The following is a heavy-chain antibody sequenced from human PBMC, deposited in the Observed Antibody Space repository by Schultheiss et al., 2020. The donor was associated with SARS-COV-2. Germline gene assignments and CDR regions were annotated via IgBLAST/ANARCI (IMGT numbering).Heavy chain of an antibody. V-gene: IGHV1-2*04. Sequence: ASVKVSCKASGYTFTGYYMHWVRQAPGQGLEWMGWINPNSGGTNYAQKFQGWVTMTRDTSISTAYMELSRLRSDDTAVYYCARGFASWSGSYGPSSYWGQGTLVTVSS. CDR3: ARGFASWSGSYGPSSY. CDR1: GYTFTGYY. J-gene: IGHJ4*02. CDR2: INPNSGGT. D-gene: IGHD1-26*01.